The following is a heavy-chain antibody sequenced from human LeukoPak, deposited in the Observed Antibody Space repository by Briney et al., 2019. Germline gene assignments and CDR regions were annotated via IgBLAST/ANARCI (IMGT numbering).Heavy chain of an antibody. D-gene: IGHD3-10*01. Sequence: SVKVSCKASGGTFSSYTISWVRQAPGQGLKWMGRIIPILGEPDYAQKFQGRVTITADMSTSTAYMELSSLRSEDTAVYYCARKGGLGTYGIFDYWGQGTLVTVSS. CDR2: IIPILGEP. CDR1: GGTFSSYT. V-gene: IGHV1-69*02. CDR3: ARKGGLGTYGIFDY. J-gene: IGHJ4*02.